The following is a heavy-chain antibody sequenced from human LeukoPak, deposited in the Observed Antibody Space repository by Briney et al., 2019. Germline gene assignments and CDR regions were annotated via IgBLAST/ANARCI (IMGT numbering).Heavy chain of an antibody. V-gene: IGHV1-18*04. CDR3: ARDGRQWVPLNWFDP. CDR1: GYTFNTYG. D-gene: IGHD6-19*01. Sequence: GASVTVSFKASGYTFNTYGINWVRQAPGQGLEWMGWISAYNGNTNYAQNFQGRITLTTDTSTSMAYMELTGLRSDDTAVYYCARDGRQWVPLNWFDPWGQGTLVTVSS. CDR2: ISAYNGNT. J-gene: IGHJ5*02.